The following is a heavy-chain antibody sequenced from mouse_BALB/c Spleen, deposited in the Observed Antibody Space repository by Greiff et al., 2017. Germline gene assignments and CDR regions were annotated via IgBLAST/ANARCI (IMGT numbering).Heavy chain of an antibody. CDR1: GFSLTGYG. CDR2: IWGDGST. V-gene: IGHV2-6-7*01. CDR3: ARDRYYGSRYFDV. Sequence: VKLKESGPGLVAPSQSLSITCTVSGFSLTGYGVNWVRQPPGKGLEWLGMIWGDGSTDYNSALKSRLSISKDNSKSQVFLKMNSLQTDDTARYYCARDRYYGSRYFDVWGAGTTVTVSS. D-gene: IGHD1-1*01. J-gene: IGHJ1*01.